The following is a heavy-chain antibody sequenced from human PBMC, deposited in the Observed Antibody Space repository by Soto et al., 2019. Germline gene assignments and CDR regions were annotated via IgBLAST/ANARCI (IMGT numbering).Heavy chain of an antibody. J-gene: IGHJ4*02. CDR2: IYSGGST. D-gene: IGHD2-8*02. CDR1: WFTVSSNY. V-gene: IGHV3-53*01. CDR3: ARDLWSGPY. Sequence: PVGSLRLSCAASWFTVSSNYMSWVRQAPGKGLEWASVIYSGGSTYYADSVKGRFTISRDNSKNTLYLQMNSLRAEDTAVYYCARDLWSGPYWGQGTLVTVSS.